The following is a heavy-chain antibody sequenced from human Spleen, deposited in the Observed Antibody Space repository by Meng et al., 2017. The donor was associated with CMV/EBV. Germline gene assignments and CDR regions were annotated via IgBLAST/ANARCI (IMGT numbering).Heavy chain of an antibody. CDR2: ISPYNGNT. J-gene: IGHJ5*02. D-gene: IGHD2-2*01. V-gene: IGHV1-18*01. CDR1: YG. CDR3: AREQWRPAYCRGAGCYLNWFDP. Sequence: YGVSWVRQVPGQGLEWMGWISPYNGNTNYSQTFQGRVTLTTDTSTSTAYMELRGLTSDDTAVYYCAREQWRPAYCRGAGCYLNWFDPWGQGTLVTVSS.